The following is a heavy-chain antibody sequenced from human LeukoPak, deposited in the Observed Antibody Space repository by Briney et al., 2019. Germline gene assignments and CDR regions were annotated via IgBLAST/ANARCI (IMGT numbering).Heavy chain of an antibody. CDR1: GFTFSSYS. Sequence: PGGSLRLSCAASGFTFSSYSMNWVRQAPGKGLEWVSSISSSSSYIYYADSVKGRFTISRDNAKNSLYLQMNSLRAEDTAVYYCAREDLKERGYDYPDVFEIWGQGTMGTVSS. V-gene: IGHV3-21*01. D-gene: IGHD5-12*01. CDR2: ISSSSSYI. J-gene: IGHJ3*02. CDR3: AREDLKERGYDYPDVFEI.